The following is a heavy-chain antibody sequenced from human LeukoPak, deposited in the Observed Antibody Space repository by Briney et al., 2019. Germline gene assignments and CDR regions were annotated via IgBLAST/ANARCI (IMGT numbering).Heavy chain of an antibody. D-gene: IGHD6-25*01. J-gene: IGHJ4*02. V-gene: IGHV4-39*01. CDR1: GASISSGDYY. Sequence: SETLSLTCTVSGASISSGDYYWGWIRQSPGKGLEWIGTIYYSGSTNYNPSLKSRVTISVDTSENQFSLRLSSVTATDAAVYYCVRRGQRLNPGLYYFDYWGQGTLVTVSS. CDR3: VRRGQRLNPGLYYFDY. CDR2: IYYSGST.